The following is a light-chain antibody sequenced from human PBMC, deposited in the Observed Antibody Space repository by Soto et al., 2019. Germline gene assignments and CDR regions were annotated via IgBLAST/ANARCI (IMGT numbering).Light chain of an antibody. CDR1: RGIGNY. V-gene: IGKV1-27*01. CDR3: QKHDNAPLT. J-gene: IGKJ4*01. Sequence: DIQMTQFPSSLSASVGDRVTITCRASRGIGNYLAWYQQRPGRVPRLLIYTSSTLQSGVPSRFSGRGSGTDFTLTVSSLQPEDLGTYFCQKHDNAPLTFGGGTKVEIK. CDR2: TSS.